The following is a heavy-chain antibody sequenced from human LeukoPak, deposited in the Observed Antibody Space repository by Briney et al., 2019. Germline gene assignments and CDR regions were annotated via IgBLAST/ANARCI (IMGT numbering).Heavy chain of an antibody. V-gene: IGHV3-48*01. CDR2: LSGSSSTI. J-gene: IGHJ4*02. D-gene: IGHD3-22*01. CDR3: AKQFTMIVVAVDY. Sequence: GGSLRLSCVASGFTFSNYNMNWVRQAPGKGLEWVSYLSGSSSTIYYAVSVKGRFTISRDNTKNTLYLQMNSLRAEDTAVYYCAKQFTMIVVAVDYWGQGTLVTVSS. CDR1: GFTFSNYN.